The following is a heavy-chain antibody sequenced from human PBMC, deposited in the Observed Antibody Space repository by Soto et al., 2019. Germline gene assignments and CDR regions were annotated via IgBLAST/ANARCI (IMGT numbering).Heavy chain of an antibody. D-gene: IGHD7-27*01. Sequence: SETLSLTCTVSGGSISGYSWSWIRQSPVKVLQWIGYISDGGNTYYNPSLRGRVTISGETSKNHFSLRLKSATAADPAVYFCARGTNWDRGVFDYWGHGPLVIVPS. J-gene: IGHJ4*01. CDR3: ARGTNWDRGVFDY. V-gene: IGHV4-59*01. CDR2: ISDGGNT. CDR1: GGSISGYS.